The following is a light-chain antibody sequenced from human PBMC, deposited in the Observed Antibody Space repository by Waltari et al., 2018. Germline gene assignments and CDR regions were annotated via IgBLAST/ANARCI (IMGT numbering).Light chain of an antibody. V-gene: IGKV3-20*01. Sequence: EIVLTQSPGTLSLSPGERATLSCRASQRVGRSLAWYQQKPGQAPRLLIYGSSIRATGIPDRFSGGGSGTDFSLTISRLEPEYFAAYHCQHYVRLPVTFGQGTKVEIK. CDR2: GSS. CDR3: QHYVRLPVT. CDR1: QRVGRS. J-gene: IGKJ1*01.